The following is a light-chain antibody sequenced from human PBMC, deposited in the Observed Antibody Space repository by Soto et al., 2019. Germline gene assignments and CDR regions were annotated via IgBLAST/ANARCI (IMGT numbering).Light chain of an antibody. Sequence: EIVLTQSPGTLSLSPGERATLSCRASHSVSSNYFAWYQQKPGQAPRLLMYGASSRATGIPGRFSGSGSGADFTLTISRLEPEDFAVYYCQQYHNSPQTFGQGTKLEIK. CDR2: GAS. CDR3: QQYHNSPQT. CDR1: HSVSSNY. J-gene: IGKJ2*01. V-gene: IGKV3-20*01.